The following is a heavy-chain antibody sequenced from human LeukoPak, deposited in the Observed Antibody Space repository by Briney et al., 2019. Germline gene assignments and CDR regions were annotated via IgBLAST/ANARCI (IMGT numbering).Heavy chain of an antibody. CDR3: V. CDR2: IYYSGST. Sequence: SETLSLTCTVSGGSISSYYWSWIRQPPGKGLEWIGYIYYSGSTNYNPSLRSRVTISVDTSKNQFSLKLSSVTAVPYYYGMDVWGKGTTVTVSS. V-gene: IGHV4-59*01. CDR1: GGSISSYY. J-gene: IGHJ6*04.